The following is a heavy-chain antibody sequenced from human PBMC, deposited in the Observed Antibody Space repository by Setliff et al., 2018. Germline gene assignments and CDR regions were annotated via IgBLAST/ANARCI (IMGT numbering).Heavy chain of an antibody. CDR3: ARREHAFDI. CDR1: GFSFVSYT. V-gene: IGHV5-51*01. CDR2: IYPGDSDT. J-gene: IGHJ3*02. D-gene: IGHD1-26*01. Sequence: LGESLKLSCKGSGFSFVSYTIGWVRQMPGKGLEWMGIIYPGDSDTRYSPSFQGQVTISVDKSISTAYLQWSSLKASDTAMYYCARREHAFDIWGQGTMVTVSS.